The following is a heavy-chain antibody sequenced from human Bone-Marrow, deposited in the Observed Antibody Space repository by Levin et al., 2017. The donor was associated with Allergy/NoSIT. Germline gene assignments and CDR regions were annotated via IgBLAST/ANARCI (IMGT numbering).Heavy chain of an antibody. J-gene: IGHJ5*02. D-gene: IGHD4-11*01. CDR2: SDREADET. V-gene: IGHV1-24*01. CDR1: GFSLTEFS. Sequence: ASVKVSCKVSGFSLTEFSIHWVRQAPGKGLEWMGGSDREADETVYAQMFQGRITLTEDTSTDTAYMELSSLRSDDTAVYHCVTGHDYRASYFDPRGQGTMVTVSS. CDR3: VTGHDYRASYFDP.